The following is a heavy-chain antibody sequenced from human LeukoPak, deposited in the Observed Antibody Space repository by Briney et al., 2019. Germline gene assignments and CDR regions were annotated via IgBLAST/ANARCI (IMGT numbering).Heavy chain of an antibody. D-gene: IGHD1-26*01. CDR1: GFTFSTYG. CDR3: ARAAVEWELLFDY. Sequence: GGSLRLSCAASGFTFSTYGMHWVRQAPGKGLEWVAFIRYDGSNKYYADSVKGRFTISRDISKNTLYLQMNSLRAEDTAVYYCARAAVEWELLFDYWGQGTLVTVSS. J-gene: IGHJ4*02. V-gene: IGHV3-30*02. CDR2: IRYDGSNK.